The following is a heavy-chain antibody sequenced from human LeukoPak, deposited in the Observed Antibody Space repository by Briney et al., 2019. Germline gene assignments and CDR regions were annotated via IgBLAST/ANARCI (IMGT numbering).Heavy chain of an antibody. CDR3: ARWYYSGWAFDY. CDR2: IHDSGST. J-gene: IGHJ4*02. Sequence: SDTLSLTCTVSGGTIRSYYWNWIRPPPRKGLHWIGYIHDSGSTKYNPSLKSRVTISVDTSKNQFSLKLSCVTAADTAVYYCARWYYSGWAFDYWGQGTLVTVSS. D-gene: IGHD6-19*01. CDR1: GGTIRSYY. V-gene: IGHV4-59*08.